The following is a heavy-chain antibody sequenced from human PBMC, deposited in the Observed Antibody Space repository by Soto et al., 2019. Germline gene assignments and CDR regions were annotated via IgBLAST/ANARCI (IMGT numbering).Heavy chain of an antibody. CDR2: IYYSGST. V-gene: IGHV4-39*01. CDR3: ARHRVPSSSWYTRLNWFDP. J-gene: IGHJ5*02. D-gene: IGHD6-13*01. Sequence: SETLSLTCTVSGGSISSSSYYWGWIRQPPGKGLEWIGSIYYSGSTYYNPSLKSRVTISVDTSKNQFSLKLSSVTAADTAVYYCARHRVPSSSWYTRLNWFDPWGQGTLVTVSS. CDR1: GGSISSSSYY.